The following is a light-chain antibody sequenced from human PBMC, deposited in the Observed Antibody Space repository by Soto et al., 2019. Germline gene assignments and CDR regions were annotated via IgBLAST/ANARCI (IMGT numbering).Light chain of an antibody. V-gene: IGKV3-11*01. Sequence: EIVLTQSPATLSLSPGERATLSCRASQSVISYLAWYQQKPGQAPRLLIYDASHRATGIPARFSGSGSGTDFTLTISSLEPEDFAVYYCQQRSNWPPITFGQGTRLEIK. CDR3: QQRSNWPPIT. CDR1: QSVISY. CDR2: DAS. J-gene: IGKJ5*01.